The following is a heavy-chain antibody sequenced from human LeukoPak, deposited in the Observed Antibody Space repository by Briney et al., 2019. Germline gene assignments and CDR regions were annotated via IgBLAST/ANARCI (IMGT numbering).Heavy chain of an antibody. V-gene: IGHV4-61*02. CDR3: ARAEVDYSNYGWFDP. CDR1: GGSISSGSYY. Sequence: SETLSLTCTVSGGSISSGSYYWSWVRQPAGKGLEWIVRIYTSGSTNYNPSLKSRVTISVDTSKKQFSLKLSSVTAADTAVYYCARAEVDYSNYGWFDPWGQGTLVTVSS. J-gene: IGHJ5*02. CDR2: IYTSGST. D-gene: IGHD4-11*01.